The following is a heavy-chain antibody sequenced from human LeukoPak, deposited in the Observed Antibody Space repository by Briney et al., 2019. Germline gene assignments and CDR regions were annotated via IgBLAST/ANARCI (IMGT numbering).Heavy chain of an antibody. D-gene: IGHD1-26*01. CDR3: ARDPEPYSGSYRVTPPLDY. Sequence: SETLSLTCAVYGGSFSGYYWSWIRQPPGKGLEWIGEINHSGSTNYNPSLKSRVTISVDTSKNQFSLKLSSVTAADTAVYYCARDPEPYSGSYRVTPPLDYWGQGTLVTVSS. J-gene: IGHJ4*02. CDR2: INHSGST. V-gene: IGHV4-34*01. CDR1: GGSFSGYY.